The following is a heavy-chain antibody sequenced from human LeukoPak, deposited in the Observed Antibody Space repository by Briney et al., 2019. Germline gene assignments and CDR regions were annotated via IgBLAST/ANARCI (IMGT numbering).Heavy chain of an antibody. CDR1: GYTFTGYY. V-gene: IGHV1-2*02. CDR3: ARVKEGLDALDI. CDR2: INPNSGDT. J-gene: IGHJ3*02. D-gene: IGHD5-12*01. Sequence: ASVKVSCKTSGYTFTGYYMHWVRQAPGQGLEWMGWINPNSGDTNYAQKFQGRVTMTRDTSISTAYMELSRLRSDDTAVYYCARVKEGLDALDIWGQGTMVTVPS.